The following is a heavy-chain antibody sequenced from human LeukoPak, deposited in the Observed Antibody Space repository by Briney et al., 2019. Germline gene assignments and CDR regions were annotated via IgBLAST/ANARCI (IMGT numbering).Heavy chain of an antibody. CDR1: GFTFRIYW. Sequence: GGSLRLSCAASGFTFRIYWMNWVRQTPGKGPEWVATIKENESEEYYVGSVKGRFTISRDNAKNSLYLQMISLRAEDTAVYYCARVGADLRNYYTDVWGKGTTVTVSS. V-gene: IGHV3-7*01. CDR2: IKENESEE. J-gene: IGHJ6*03. CDR3: ARVGADLRNYYTDV.